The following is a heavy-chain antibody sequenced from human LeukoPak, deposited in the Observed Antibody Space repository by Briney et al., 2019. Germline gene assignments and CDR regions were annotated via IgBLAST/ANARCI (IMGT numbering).Heavy chain of an antibody. J-gene: IGHJ6*03. CDR2: IYPGDSDT. CDR1: GYSFTTYW. Sequence: GESLKISCKGSGYSFTTYWIGWVRQMPGKGLEWMGIIYPGDSDTRYSPSFQGQVTISADKSISNAYLKWSSLTASDTAMYYCARHPSGFLDYYYMDVWGKGTTVTVS. D-gene: IGHD6-25*01. V-gene: IGHV5-51*01. CDR3: ARHPSGFLDYYYMDV.